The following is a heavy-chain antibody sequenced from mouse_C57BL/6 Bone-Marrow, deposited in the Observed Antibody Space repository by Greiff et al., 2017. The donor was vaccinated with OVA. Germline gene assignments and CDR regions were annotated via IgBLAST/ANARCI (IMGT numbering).Heavy chain of an antibody. CDR2: IYPRSGNT. D-gene: IGHD1-1*01. Sequence: QVQLQQSGAELARPGASVKLSCKASGYTFTSYGISWVKQRTGQGLGWIGEIYPRSGNTYYNEKFKGKATLTADKSSSTAYMELRSLTSEDSAVYFCARSHYYGSRRFAYWGQGTLVTVSA. V-gene: IGHV1-81*01. J-gene: IGHJ3*01. CDR3: ARSHYYGSRRFAY. CDR1: GYTFTSYG.